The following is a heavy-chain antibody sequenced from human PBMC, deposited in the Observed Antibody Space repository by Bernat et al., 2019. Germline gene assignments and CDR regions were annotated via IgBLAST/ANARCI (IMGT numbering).Heavy chain of an antibody. CDR2: IHSDGDT. J-gene: IGHJ4*01. CDR1: GFSVSSNY. D-gene: IGHD3-16*01. CDR3: GSGKSLCLGEH. V-gene: IGHV3-66*01. Sequence: ELQLVESGGGLVRPGGSRRLSCATSGFSVSSNYMTWVRQAPGKGLEWVSVIHSDGDTYYAESVKGRFTISRDNSQNTLYLHMNSLRAEDTALYYCGSGKSLCLGEHWGPGTPVTVSS.